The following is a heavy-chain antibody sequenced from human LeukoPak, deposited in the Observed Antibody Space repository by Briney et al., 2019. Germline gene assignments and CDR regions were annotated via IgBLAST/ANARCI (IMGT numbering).Heavy chain of an antibody. J-gene: IGHJ5*02. CDR1: GFTFSDYG. Sequence: GGSLRLSCVASGFTFSDYGMHWVRQAPGKGLEWVAIISYDGSKKYCAESVKGRFTISRDNSRNTLYLQMNSLRPEDTALFYCAREGSAWGNWFDPWGQGTLVTVSS. V-gene: IGHV3-30*03. CDR2: ISYDGSKK. CDR3: AREGSAWGNWFDP. D-gene: IGHD6-19*01.